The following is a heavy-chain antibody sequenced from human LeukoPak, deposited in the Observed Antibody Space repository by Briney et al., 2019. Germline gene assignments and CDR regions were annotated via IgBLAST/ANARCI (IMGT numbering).Heavy chain of an antibody. CDR3: AREGVAGTGLDF. Sequence: ASVKVSCKASGYTFTSYDINWVRQATGQGLEWMGWMNPNNGNTDYAQKFQGRVTLTRNTSISTAYMELSSLRSEDTAVYYCAREGVAGTGLDFWGQGTLVTVSS. CDR2: MNPNNGNT. V-gene: IGHV1-8*01. J-gene: IGHJ4*02. CDR1: GYTFTSYD. D-gene: IGHD6-13*01.